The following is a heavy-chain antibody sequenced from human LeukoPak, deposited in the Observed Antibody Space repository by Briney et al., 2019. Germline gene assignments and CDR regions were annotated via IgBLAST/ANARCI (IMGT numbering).Heavy chain of an antibody. CDR3: TRDGFYWNDFDY. V-gene: IGHV3-7*01. CDR1: GFTFSNYW. CDR2: IKEDGSER. D-gene: IGHD1-1*01. J-gene: IGHJ4*02. Sequence: GGSLGLSCGVSGFTFSNYWMNWVRQAPGKGLEWVANIKEDGSERNYADSVEGRFTISRDNAKNSLFLQMNSLRAEDTAVYYCTRDGFYWNDFDYWGQGTLVTVSS.